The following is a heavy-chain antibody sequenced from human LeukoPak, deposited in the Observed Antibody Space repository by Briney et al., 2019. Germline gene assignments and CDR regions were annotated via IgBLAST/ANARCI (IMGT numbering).Heavy chain of an antibody. V-gene: IGHV3-21*01. Sequence: GGSLRLSCGASGFTFSSYGMSWVRQAPGKGLEWVSSISSSSTYIYYVDSVKGRFTISRDDAKNSLYLQMNSLRPEDTALYYCARDWSGDNYWGQGTLVTVSS. CDR1: GFTFSSYG. D-gene: IGHD3-3*01. CDR2: ISSSSTYI. CDR3: ARDWSGDNY. J-gene: IGHJ4*02.